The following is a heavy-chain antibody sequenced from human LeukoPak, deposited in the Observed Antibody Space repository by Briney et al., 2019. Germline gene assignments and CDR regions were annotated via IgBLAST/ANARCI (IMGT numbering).Heavy chain of an antibody. CDR3: ARDQKDYYGMDV. Sequence: PSETLSLTCTVSGGSISSYYWSWIRQTPGKGLEWIGYIYYSGSTNYNPSLKSRVTISVNTSKNQFSLKLSSVTAADTAVYYCARDQKDYYGMDVWGQGTTVTVSS. CDR1: GGSISSYY. V-gene: IGHV4-59*01. CDR2: IYYSGST. J-gene: IGHJ6*02.